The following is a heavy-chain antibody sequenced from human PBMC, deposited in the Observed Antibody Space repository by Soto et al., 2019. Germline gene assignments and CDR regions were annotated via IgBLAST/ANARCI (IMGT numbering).Heavy chain of an antibody. CDR2: IGPYTGVT. D-gene: IGHD3-10*01. V-gene: IGHV1-18*01. Sequence: ASVKVSCKASGFTFTTYCFSCVRHAPGQGLDWMGWIGPYTGVTNYAQRFQGRVTMTTDTSTSTAYMELRSLTSDDTAVYYCARDGDGPGRHYDYWGQGTLVTVSS. CDR1: GFTFTTYC. J-gene: IGHJ4*02. CDR3: ARDGDGPGRHYDY.